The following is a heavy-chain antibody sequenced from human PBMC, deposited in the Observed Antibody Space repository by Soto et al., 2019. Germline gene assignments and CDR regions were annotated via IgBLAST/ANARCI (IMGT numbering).Heavy chain of an antibody. CDR3: ASDYYDSSGYYYYYYGMDV. V-gene: IGHV1-2*02. Sequence: QVQLVQSGAEVKKPGASVKVSCKASGYTFTGYYMHWVRQAPGQGLEWMGWINPNSGGTNYAQKFQGRVTMTRDTSISTAYMELSRLRSDDTAVYYCASDYYDSSGYYYYYYGMDVWGQGTTVTVYS. CDR1: GYTFTGYY. CDR2: INPNSGGT. D-gene: IGHD3-22*01. J-gene: IGHJ6*02.